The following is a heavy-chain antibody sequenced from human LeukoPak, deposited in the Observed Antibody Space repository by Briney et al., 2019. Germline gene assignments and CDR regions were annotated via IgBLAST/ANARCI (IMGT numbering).Heavy chain of an antibody. CDR3: ARGLQGIDY. J-gene: IGHJ4*02. CDR2: INTDGSST. D-gene: IGHD4-11*01. Sequence: GGSLRLSCVASGFTFSSYWMHWVRRGPGKGLVWVSQINTDGSSTNYADSVKGRFTISRDNAKNTLYLQMSSLRAEDTAVYYCARGLQGIDYWGQGTLVTVSS. V-gene: IGHV3-74*01. CDR1: GFTFSSYW.